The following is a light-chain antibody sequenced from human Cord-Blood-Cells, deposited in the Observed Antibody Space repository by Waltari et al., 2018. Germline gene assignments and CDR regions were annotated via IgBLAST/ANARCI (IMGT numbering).Light chain of an antibody. CDR2: AAS. J-gene: IGKJ2*01. CDR1: QGISSY. Sequence: IQLTQSPSSLSASVGDRVTITCRASQGISSYLAWDQQKPGKAPKLLIYAASTLQSGVPSRFSGSGSGTDFTLTFSSLQPEDFATYYCQPLKSDPYTFGQGTKLEIK. CDR3: QPLKSDPYT. V-gene: IGKV1-9*01.